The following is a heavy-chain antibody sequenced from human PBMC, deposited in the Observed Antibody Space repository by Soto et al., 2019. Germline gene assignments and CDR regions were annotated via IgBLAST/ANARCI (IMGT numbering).Heavy chain of an antibody. D-gene: IGHD3-22*01. CDR3: AKDGDYYDSSGYYRYWYFDL. J-gene: IGHJ2*01. V-gene: IGHV3-74*01. Sequence: PGGSLRLSCAASGFTFSSYRMHWVRQAPGKGLVWVSRINSDGSSTGYADSVKGRFTISRDNSKNTLYLQMNSLRAEDTAVYYCAKDGDYYDSSGYYRYWYFDLWGRGTLATVSS. CDR1: GFTFSSYR. CDR2: INSDGSST.